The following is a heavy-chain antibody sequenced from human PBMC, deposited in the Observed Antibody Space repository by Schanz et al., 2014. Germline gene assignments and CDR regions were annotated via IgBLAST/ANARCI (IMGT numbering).Heavy chain of an antibody. CDR1: GGTLVTFF. Sequence: QVPLVQSGAEVKEPGSSVKVSCKPSGGTLVTFFFTWVRQAPGQGPQWMGRISPLLGVANYAQEFQGRLTITADTSTSTAYMELSSLRSEDTAVYYCARKGMPPIWSGYPYFFAFWGQGTLVTVSS. V-gene: IGHV1-69*04. CDR3: ARKGMPPIWSGYPYFFAF. CDR2: ISPLLGVA. D-gene: IGHD3-3*01. J-gene: IGHJ4*02.